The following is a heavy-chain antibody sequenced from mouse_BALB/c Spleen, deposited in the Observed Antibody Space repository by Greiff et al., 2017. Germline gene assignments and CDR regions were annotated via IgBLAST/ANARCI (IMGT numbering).Heavy chain of an antibody. J-gene: IGHJ2*01. CDR3: AREGLYYRRGFDD. Sequence: VQLQQSGPGLVQPSQSLSITCTVSGFSLTSSGVHWVRQSPGKGLEWLGVICSGGSTDYNAAFISRLSISKDNSKSQVFFKMNSMQANDTAIYYCAREGLYYRRGFDDWGQGTTLTVSS. D-gene: IGHD2-14*01. CDR2: ICSGGST. V-gene: IGHV2-2*02. CDR1: GFSLTSSG.